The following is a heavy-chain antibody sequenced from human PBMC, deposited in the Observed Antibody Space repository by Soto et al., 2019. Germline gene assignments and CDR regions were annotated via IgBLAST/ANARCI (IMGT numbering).Heavy chain of an antibody. Sequence: QVQLQQWGAGLLKPSETLSLTCAVYGGSLSGYYGNWIRQSPGKGLEWIGEINYRGITNYNPSLKSRVTISIDTSKTQFSLNLSSVTAADTAVYYCARTRNLDVWGQGTTVTVSS. CDR3: ARTRNLDV. D-gene: IGHD1-1*01. CDR2: INYRGIT. J-gene: IGHJ6*02. V-gene: IGHV4-34*01. CDR1: GGSLSGYY.